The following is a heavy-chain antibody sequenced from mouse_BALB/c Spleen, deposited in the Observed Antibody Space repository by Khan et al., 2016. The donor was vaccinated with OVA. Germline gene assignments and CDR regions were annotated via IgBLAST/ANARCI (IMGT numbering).Heavy chain of an antibody. Sequence: QVQLQQPGAELVKAGASVKMSCKTSGYTFTSYWMHWVKQRLGQGLEWFAETNPTNGRTYYNEKFKSKATLTVDKSSSTAYMLLSGPTFEDSAVDYCGTSKKIVATYFDYWGQGTTLTVSS. D-gene: IGHD1-1*01. CDR1: GYTFTSYW. J-gene: IGHJ2*01. CDR3: GTSKKIVATYFDY. CDR2: TNPTNGRT. V-gene: IGHV1S81*02.